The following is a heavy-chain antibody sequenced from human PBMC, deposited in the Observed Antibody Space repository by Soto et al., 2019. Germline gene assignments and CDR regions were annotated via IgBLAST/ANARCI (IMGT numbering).Heavy chain of an antibody. CDR1: GFTFSNYA. J-gene: IGHJ3*02. CDR3: AKAPHGFTFRALDI. D-gene: IGHD4-17*01. CDR2: ISGSGGTT. V-gene: IGHV3-23*01. Sequence: GGSLRLSCAASGFTFSNYAMSWFRQAPGKGLEWVSTISGSGGTTYYADCVKGRFTISRDNSKNTLYLQMNTLKAEDTAAYYSAKAPHGFTFRALDIGGQGTRVTVS.